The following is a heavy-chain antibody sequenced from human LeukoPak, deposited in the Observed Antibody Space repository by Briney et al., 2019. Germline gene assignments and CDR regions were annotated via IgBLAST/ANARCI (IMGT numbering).Heavy chain of an antibody. J-gene: IGHJ6*02. CDR3: ARWNPVTGTAGMDV. D-gene: IGHD1-7*01. Sequence: SVKVSRKASGGTFSSYAISWVRQAPGQGLEWMGRIIPILGIANYAQKFQGRVTITADKSTSTAYMELSSLRSEDTAVYYCARWNPVTGTAGMDVWGQGTTVTVSS. V-gene: IGHV1-69*04. CDR1: GGTFSSYA. CDR2: IIPILGIA.